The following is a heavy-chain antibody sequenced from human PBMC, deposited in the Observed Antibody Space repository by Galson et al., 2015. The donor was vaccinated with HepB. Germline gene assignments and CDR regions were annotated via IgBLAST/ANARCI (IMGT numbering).Heavy chain of an antibody. CDR2: INPNSGGT. Sequence: SVKVSCKASGYTFTGYYMHWVRQAPGQGLEWMGWINPNSGGTNYAQKFQGRVTMTRDTSISTAYMELSRLRSDDTAVYYCASPQEASQVSVDIWGQGTMVTVSS. J-gene: IGHJ3*02. D-gene: IGHD6-6*01. V-gene: IGHV1-2*02. CDR3: ASPQEASQVSVDI. CDR1: GYTFTGYY.